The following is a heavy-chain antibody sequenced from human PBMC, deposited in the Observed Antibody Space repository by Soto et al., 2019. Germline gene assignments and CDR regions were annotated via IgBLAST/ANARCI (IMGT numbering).Heavy chain of an antibody. Sequence: GGSLRLSCVASGFTFSSYAMSWVRQAPGKGLEWLAGISGRGESTYYADSVKGRFTISRDNSKNTLFLEMNRLRAEDTAVYYCAKVCYQSLTVVEGFGFWGQGTLVTVSS. CDR1: GFTFSSYA. D-gene: IGHD3-22*01. CDR3: AKVCYQSLTVVEGFGF. CDR2: ISGRGEST. J-gene: IGHJ4*02. V-gene: IGHV3-23*01.